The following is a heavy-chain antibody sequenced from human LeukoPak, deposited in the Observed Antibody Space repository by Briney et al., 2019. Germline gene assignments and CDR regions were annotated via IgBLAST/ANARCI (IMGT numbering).Heavy chain of an antibody. V-gene: IGHV3-23*01. J-gene: IGHJ4*02. D-gene: IGHD5-24*01. CDR1: GFTFSSHG. CDR2: ISPSADIT. Sequence: PGGSLRLSCAASGFTFSSHGMNRVRQAPGKGLEWISGISPSADITYYADSVKGRFTISRDNSENTAYLHMSSLRAGDTAVYFCAKDDAWLQFNDWGQGSLVTVSS. CDR3: AKDDAWLQFND.